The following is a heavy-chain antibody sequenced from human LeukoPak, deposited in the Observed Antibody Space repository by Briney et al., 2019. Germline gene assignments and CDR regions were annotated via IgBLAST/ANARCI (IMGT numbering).Heavy chain of an antibody. D-gene: IGHD2-15*01. CDR1: GYTFTSYY. Sequence: EASVKVSCKASGYTFTSYYMHWVRQAPGQGLEWMGWINPNSGGTNYAQKFQGRVTMTRDTSISTAYMELSSLRSDDTAVYYCARDFSYCSGGTCYPNWFDPWGQGTLVTVSS. CDR3: ARDFSYCSGGTCYPNWFDP. V-gene: IGHV1-2*02. J-gene: IGHJ5*02. CDR2: INPNSGGT.